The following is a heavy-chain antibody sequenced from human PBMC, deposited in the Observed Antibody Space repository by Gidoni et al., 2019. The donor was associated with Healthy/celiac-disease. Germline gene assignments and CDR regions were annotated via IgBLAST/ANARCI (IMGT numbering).Heavy chain of an antibody. D-gene: IGHD3-22*01. J-gene: IGHJ4*02. CDR3: ARAVYYYDSSGYYYYFDY. V-gene: IGHV4-31*03. CDR1: GGSISSGGYY. Sequence: QVQLQESGPGLVKPSQTLSLTCPVSGGSISSGGYYWSWLRQHPGKGLEWIGYIYYSGSTYYNPSLKRRVTISVDTSKNQFSLKLSSVTAADTAVYYCARAVYYYDSSGYYYYFDYWGQGTLVTVSS. CDR2: IYYSGST.